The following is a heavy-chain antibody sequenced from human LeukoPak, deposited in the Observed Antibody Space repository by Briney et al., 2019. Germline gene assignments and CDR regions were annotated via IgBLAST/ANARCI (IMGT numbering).Heavy chain of an antibody. CDR1: GGSISSSSYY. V-gene: IGHV4-39*07. CDR3: ARGNSGSYFHAFDI. Sequence: PSETLSLTCTVSGGSISSSSYYWGWIRPPPGKGLEWIESIYYSGSTYYNPSLKSRVTISVNTSKNQFSLKLSSVTAADTAVYYCARGNSGSYFHAFDIWGQGTMVTVSS. J-gene: IGHJ3*02. CDR2: IYYSGST. D-gene: IGHD1-26*01.